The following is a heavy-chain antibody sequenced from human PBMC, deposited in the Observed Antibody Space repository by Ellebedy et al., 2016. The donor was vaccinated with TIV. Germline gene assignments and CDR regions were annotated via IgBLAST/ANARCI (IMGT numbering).Heavy chain of an antibody. V-gene: IGHV3-7*01. D-gene: IGHD2-15*01. J-gene: IGHJ4*02. CDR1: GFMFNNYW. Sequence: GGSLRLXXAASGFMFNNYWMSWVRQAPGKGLKWVATIKQDGSEKYYVASVTGRFTISRDNAKKSLYLQMNSLRAEGTDTAVYYCVRDKMVDATTGSKFDYWGQGTLVTVSS. CDR2: IKQDGSEK. CDR3: VRDKMVDATTGSKFDY.